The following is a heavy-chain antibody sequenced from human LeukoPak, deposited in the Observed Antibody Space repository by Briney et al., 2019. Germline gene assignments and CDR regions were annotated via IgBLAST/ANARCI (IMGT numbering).Heavy chain of an antibody. J-gene: IGHJ4*02. CDR1: GFTFSTYG. Sequence: GGSLRLSCAASGFTFSTYGMSWVRQAPGKGLEWVSGVSGSGGSTYYADSVKGRFTISRDNSKNTLYLQMNSLRAEDTAVYYCAKDSSGWYSVDPRALFDYWGQGTLVTVSS. V-gene: IGHV3-23*01. D-gene: IGHD6-19*01. CDR2: VSGSGGST. CDR3: AKDSSGWYSVDPRALFDY.